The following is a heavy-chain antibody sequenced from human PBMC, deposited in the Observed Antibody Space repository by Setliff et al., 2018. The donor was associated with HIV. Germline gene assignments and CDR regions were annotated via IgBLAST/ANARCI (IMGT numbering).Heavy chain of an antibody. V-gene: IGHV3-30*02. Sequence: GGSLRLSCAASGFIFSDYGMHWVRQAPGKGLEWVAFIRYDGSKKQYVDSVKGRFTISRDYSKNTLYLQMNSLRVEDTAVYYCAKDFLLRYFDWLTFFDSWGQGALVTAPQ. CDR3: AKDFLLRYFDWLTFFDS. CDR2: IRYDGSKK. CDR1: GFIFSDYG. J-gene: IGHJ4*02. D-gene: IGHD3-9*01.